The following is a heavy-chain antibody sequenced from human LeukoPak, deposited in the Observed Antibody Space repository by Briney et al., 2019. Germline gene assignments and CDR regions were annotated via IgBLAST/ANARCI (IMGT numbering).Heavy chain of an antibody. CDR2: RSIYNGNT. CDR3: ARGGPFPSSSSSREYYLDY. V-gene: IGHV1-18*01. D-gene: IGHD6-6*01. CDR1: GYDFINYG. Sequence: ASVKLSCKASGYDFINYGISWVRQAPGQGLEWMGWRSIYNGNTDYKLPGRVTMTKDTSTSTAYMELRRLRSDDTAVDYCARGGPFPSSSSSREYYLDYWGQGTLVTVSS. J-gene: IGHJ4*02.